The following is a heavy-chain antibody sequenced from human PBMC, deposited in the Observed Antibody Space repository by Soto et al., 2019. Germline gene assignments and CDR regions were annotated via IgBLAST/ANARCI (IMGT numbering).Heavy chain of an antibody. CDR3: ARYLHSSSSSQTYYYYYYGMDV. CDR1: GYSFTSYW. D-gene: IGHD6-6*01. Sequence: PGESLKISCKGSGYSFTSYWISWVRQMPGKGLEWIGRIDPSDSYTNYSPSFQGHVTISADKSISTAYLQWSSLKASDTAMYYCARYLHSSSSSQTYYYYYYGMDVWGQGTTVTVSS. V-gene: IGHV5-10-1*01. CDR2: IDPSDSYT. J-gene: IGHJ6*02.